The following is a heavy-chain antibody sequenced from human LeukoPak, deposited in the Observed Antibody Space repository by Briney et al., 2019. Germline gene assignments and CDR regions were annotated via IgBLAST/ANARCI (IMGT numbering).Heavy chain of an antibody. CDR3: AKAMGVVRTALDY. V-gene: IGHV3-9*01. D-gene: IGHD3-3*01. CDR2: NSWNSGSI. Sequence: GGSLRLSCAASGFTFDDYAMHWVRQAPGKGLEWVSGNSWNSGSIGYADSVKGRFTISRDNAKNSLYLQMNSLRAEDTALYYCAKAMGVVRTALDYWGQGTLVTVSS. CDR1: GFTFDDYA. J-gene: IGHJ4*02.